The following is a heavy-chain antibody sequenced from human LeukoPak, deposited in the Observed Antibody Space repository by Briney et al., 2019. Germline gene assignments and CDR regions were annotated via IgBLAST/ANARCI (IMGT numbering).Heavy chain of an antibody. D-gene: IGHD2-2*01. CDR3: ASRGVVVPAAMVSNWFDP. CDR1: GGSISSYY. Sequence: KPSETLSLTCTVSGGSISSYYWSWIRQPAGKGLEWIGRIYTSGSTNYNPSLKSRVTISVDTSKNQFSLKLSSVTAADTAVYYCASRGVVVPAAMVSNWFDPWGQGTLVTVSS. V-gene: IGHV4-4*07. J-gene: IGHJ5*02. CDR2: IYTSGST.